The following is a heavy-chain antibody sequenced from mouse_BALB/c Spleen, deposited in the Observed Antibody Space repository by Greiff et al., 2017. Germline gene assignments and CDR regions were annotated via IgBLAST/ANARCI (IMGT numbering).Heavy chain of an antibody. CDR3: ARGGNYPWDYAMDY. V-gene: IGHV2-2*02. Sequence: QVQLKESGPGLVQPSQSLSITCTVSGFSLTSYGVHWVRQSPGKGLEWLGVIWSGGSTDYNAAFISRLSISKDNSKSQVFFKMNSLQANDTAIYYCARGGNYPWDYAMDYWGQGTSVTVSS. CDR1: GFSLTSYG. J-gene: IGHJ4*01. D-gene: IGHD2-1*01. CDR2: IWSGGST.